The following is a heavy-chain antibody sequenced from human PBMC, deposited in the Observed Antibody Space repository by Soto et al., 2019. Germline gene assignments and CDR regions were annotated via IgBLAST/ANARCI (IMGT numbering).Heavy chain of an antibody. CDR2: ISSDGSNK. V-gene: IGHV3-30-3*01. Sequence: QVQLLESGGGVVQPGRSLRLSCAASGFTFSSYAMHWVRQAPGKGLEWVAVISSDGSNKYYADSVKGRFTISRDNSKNTLYLQMNSLRAEDRAVYYCARRRAAGTLTSTEYFQYWGQGTLVTVSS. CDR1: GFTFSSYA. D-gene: IGHD6-13*01. J-gene: IGHJ1*01. CDR3: ARRRAAGTLTSTEYFQY.